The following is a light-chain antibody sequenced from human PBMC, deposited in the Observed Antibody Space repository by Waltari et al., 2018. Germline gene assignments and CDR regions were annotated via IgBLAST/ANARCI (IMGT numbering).Light chain of an antibody. CDR3: NSRDSSGNHVV. CDR1: SLRSYY. CDR2: GKN. J-gene: IGLJ2*01. Sequence: SSELTQDPAVSVALGQTVRITCQGDSLRSYYASWYQQKPGQAPVLVISGKNNRPSGIPDRLSGSSSGNTASLTSTGAQAEDEADYYCNSRDSSGNHVVFGGGTKLTVL. V-gene: IGLV3-19*01.